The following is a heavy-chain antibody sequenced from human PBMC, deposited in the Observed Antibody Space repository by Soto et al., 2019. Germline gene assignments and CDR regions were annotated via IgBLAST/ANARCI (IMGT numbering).Heavy chain of an antibody. J-gene: IGHJ5*02. Sequence: QVQLVQSGAEVKKPGSSVKVSCKASGGTFSSYAISWVRQAPGQGLEWMGGIIPIFGTANYAQKFQGRVTITADESTSTAYMELSSLRSEDTAVYYCARWDYCTNGVCYSGGWFDPWGQGTLVTVSS. V-gene: IGHV1-69*12. CDR1: GGTFSSYA. D-gene: IGHD2-8*01. CDR3: ARWDYCTNGVCYSGGWFDP. CDR2: IIPIFGTA.